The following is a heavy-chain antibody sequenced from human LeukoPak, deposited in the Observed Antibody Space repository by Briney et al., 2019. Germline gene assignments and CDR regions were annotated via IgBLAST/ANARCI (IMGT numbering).Heavy chain of an antibody. CDR1: GCSLRNYA. CDR3: VKGFVHPTYYFDY. CDR2: ITGIGDDT. D-gene: IGHD3-10*01. V-gene: IGHV3-23*01. Sequence: PWVSLRLSCAASGCSLRNYAMLWLRQAAGKRLEWVSSITGIGDDTHYPDSARGPVTISSDNSENTLYLQLNSLRAEATAVYFCVKGFVHPTYYFDYWGQGTLVTVSS. J-gene: IGHJ4*02.